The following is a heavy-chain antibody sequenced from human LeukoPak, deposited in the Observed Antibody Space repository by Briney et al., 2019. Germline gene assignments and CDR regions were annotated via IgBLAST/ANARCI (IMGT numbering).Heavy chain of an antibody. V-gene: IGHV3-21*01. Sequence: GGSLRLSCAASGFTFSSYSMNWVRQAPGKGLEWVSSISSSSSYIYYADSVKGRFTISRDNAKNSLYLQMNSLRDEDTAVYFCARDASRYLEGYVWGTFDAFDVWGQGTMVIVSS. CDR2: ISSSSSYI. D-gene: IGHD3-16*01. CDR1: GFTFSSYS. CDR3: ARDASRYLEGYVWGTFDAFDV. J-gene: IGHJ3*01.